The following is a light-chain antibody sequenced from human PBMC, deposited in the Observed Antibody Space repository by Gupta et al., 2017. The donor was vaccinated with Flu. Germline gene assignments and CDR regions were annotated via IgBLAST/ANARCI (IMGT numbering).Light chain of an antibody. CDR2: GAS. CDR1: QSVSSCY. J-gene: IGKJ2*03. Sequence: IVLTQSPGTLSLSPGVRATLSCRASQSVSSCYLAWYQQKPGRAPRLLIYGASSRATGIPDRFSGSGSGTDFTLTISRLEPEDFAVYYCQQYGSSPPYSFGQGTKLEIK. CDR3: QQYGSSPPYS. V-gene: IGKV3-20*01.